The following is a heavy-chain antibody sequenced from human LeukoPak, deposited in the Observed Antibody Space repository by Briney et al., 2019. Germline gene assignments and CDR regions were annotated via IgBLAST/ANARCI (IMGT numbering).Heavy chain of an antibody. J-gene: IGHJ3*02. CDR1: GGSFSGYY. D-gene: IGHD6-19*01. Sequence: KPSETLSLTCAVYGGSFSGYYWSWNRPPPGRGLEWIGEINHSGSTNYNPSLKSRVTISVDTSKNQFSLKLTSVTAADTAVYYCARRGVAVAGIERMDAFDIWGQGTMVTVSS. CDR2: INHSGST. CDR3: ARRGVAVAGIERMDAFDI. V-gene: IGHV4-34*01.